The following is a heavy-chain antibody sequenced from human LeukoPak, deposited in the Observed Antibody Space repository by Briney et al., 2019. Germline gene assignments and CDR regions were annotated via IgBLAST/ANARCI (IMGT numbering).Heavy chain of an antibody. D-gene: IGHD1-1*01. CDR2: INHSGST. J-gene: IGHJ1*01. CDR1: GGSISSYY. Sequence: SETLSLTCTVSGGSISSYYWSWIRQPPGKGLEWIGEINHSGSTNYNPSLKSRVTISVDASKNQFSLKLSSVTAADTAVYYCAERGATSAEYFQHWGQGTLVTVSS. CDR3: AERGATSAEYFQH. V-gene: IGHV4-34*01.